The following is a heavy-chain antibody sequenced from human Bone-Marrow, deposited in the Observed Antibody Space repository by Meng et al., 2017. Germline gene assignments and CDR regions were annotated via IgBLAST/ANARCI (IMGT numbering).Heavy chain of an antibody. Sequence: GESLKISCAASGFTFSDFSMNWVRQAPGKGLEWISSISTRSSYIYYADSVKGRFTISRDNAKKSLYLQMNSLRAEDTAAYYCAKDTTSGWNMGNWGQGTLVTVSS. CDR1: GFTFSDFS. J-gene: IGHJ4*02. V-gene: IGHV3-21*01. CDR2: ISTRSSYI. CDR3: AKDTTSGWNMGN. D-gene: IGHD6-19*01.